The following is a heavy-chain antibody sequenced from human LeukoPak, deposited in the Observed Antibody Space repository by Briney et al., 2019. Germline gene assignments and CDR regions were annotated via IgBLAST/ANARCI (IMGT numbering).Heavy chain of an antibody. J-gene: IGHJ4*02. CDR2: VSGSGGST. CDR1: GFTFDDYG. D-gene: IGHD3-22*01. CDR3: AKRTRYYYDSSGGDY. Sequence: GGYLRLSCAASGFTFDDYGMSWVRQAPGKGLEWVSAVSGSGGSTYYADSVKGRFTISRDNSKNTLYLQMNSLRAEDTAVYYCAKRTRYYYDSSGGDYWGQGTLVTVSS. V-gene: IGHV3-23*01.